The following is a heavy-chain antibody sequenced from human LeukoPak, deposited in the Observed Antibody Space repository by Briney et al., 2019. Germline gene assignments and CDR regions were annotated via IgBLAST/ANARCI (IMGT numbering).Heavy chain of an antibody. CDR3: ARRELAAAYFDY. CDR1: GGSISSYY. Sequence: SETLSLTCAVSGGSISSYYWSWIRQPPGKGLEWIGYIYYSGSTNYNPSLKSRVTISVDKSKNQFSLKLSSVTAADTAVYYCARRELAAAYFDYWGQGTLVTVSS. CDR2: IYYSGST. V-gene: IGHV4-59*12. D-gene: IGHD6-13*01. J-gene: IGHJ4*02.